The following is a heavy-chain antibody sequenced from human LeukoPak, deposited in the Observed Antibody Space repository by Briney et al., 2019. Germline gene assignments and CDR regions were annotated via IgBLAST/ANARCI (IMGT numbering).Heavy chain of an antibody. CDR1: GFTFSSYS. V-gene: IGHV3-48*01. Sequence: GGSLRLSCAASGFTFSSYSMNWVRQAPGKGLEWVSYISSSSSTIYYADSVKGRFTISRDNSKNTLYLQMNSLRAEDTAVYYCAKDPRAIPPEYYFDYWGQGTLVTVSS. CDR2: ISSSSSTI. D-gene: IGHD2-21*01. CDR3: AKDPRAIPPEYYFDY. J-gene: IGHJ4*02.